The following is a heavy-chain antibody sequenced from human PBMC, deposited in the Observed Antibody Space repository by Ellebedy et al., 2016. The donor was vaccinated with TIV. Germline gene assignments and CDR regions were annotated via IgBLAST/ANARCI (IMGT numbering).Heavy chain of an antibody. CDR3: ARECPSDVNGTTYGPPDV. CDR1: GFTFSDYF. Sequence: GESLKISCAASGFTFSDYFMSCFRQAPGKGLEWVSYISSSGTTKYYADSVKGRFTISRDNAKNSLYLQMGSLRAEDTAVYYCARECPSDVNGTTYGPPDVWGQGTTVTVSS. D-gene: IGHD4-17*01. V-gene: IGHV3-11*04. CDR2: ISSSGTTK. J-gene: IGHJ6*02.